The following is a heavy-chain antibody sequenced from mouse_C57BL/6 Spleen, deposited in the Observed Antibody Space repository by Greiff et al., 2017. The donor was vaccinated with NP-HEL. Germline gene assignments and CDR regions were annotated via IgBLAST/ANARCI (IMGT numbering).Heavy chain of an antibody. CDR2: IYPGDGDT. CDR3: ARTGDWAYAMDY. CDR1: GYAFSSYW. Sequence: VQLQQSGAELVKPGASVKISCKASGYAFSSYWMNWVKQRPGKGLEWIGQIYPGDGDTNYNGKFKGKATLTADKSSSTAYMQLSSLTSEDPAVYFCARTGDWAYAMDYWGQGTSVTVSS. J-gene: IGHJ4*01. D-gene: IGHD4-1*01. V-gene: IGHV1-80*01.